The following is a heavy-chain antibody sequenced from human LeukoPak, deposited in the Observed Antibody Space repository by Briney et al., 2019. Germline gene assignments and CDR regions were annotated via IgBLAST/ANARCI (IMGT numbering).Heavy chain of an antibody. J-gene: IGHJ6*03. Sequence: GESLKISCKASGYTFSKYWIGWVRQMPGKGLEWMGIIYPGESDIRYSPSFQGQVTISGDKSISTAYLQWSSLKSSDTATYYCARHLHPTMSHYYYMDFWGKGTTVTVSS. D-gene: IGHD4-11*01. CDR2: IYPGESDI. V-gene: IGHV5-51*01. CDR1: GYTFSKYW. CDR3: ARHLHPTMSHYYYMDF.